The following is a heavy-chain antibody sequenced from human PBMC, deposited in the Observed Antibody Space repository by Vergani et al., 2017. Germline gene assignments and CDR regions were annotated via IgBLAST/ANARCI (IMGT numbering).Heavy chain of an antibody. D-gene: IGHD2-21*02. V-gene: IGHV3-48*03. J-gene: IGHJ6*02. CDR3: ARDGVTAIRFYYYYGMDV. CDR1: GFNFSSYE. CDR2: IRSSGSSI. Sequence: EVQLVESGGGLVQPGRSLRLSCAASGFNFSSYEMNWVRQAPGKGLEWVSYIRSSGSSIYYADSVKGRFTNSRDNAKNLLYLQMKSLRAEDTAVYYCARDGVTAIRFYYYYGMDVWGQGTTVTVSS.